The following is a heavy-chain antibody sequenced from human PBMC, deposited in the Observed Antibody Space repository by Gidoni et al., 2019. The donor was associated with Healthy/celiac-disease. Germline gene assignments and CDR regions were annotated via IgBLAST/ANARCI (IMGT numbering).Heavy chain of an antibody. Sequence: QLQLQESGPGLVKPSETLSLTCTVSGGSISSSSYYWGWIRQPPGKGLEWIGSIYYSGSTYYNPSLKSRVTISVDTSKNQFSLKLSSVTAADTAVYYCARQWSIAARGTWFDPWGQGTLVTVSS. D-gene: IGHD6-6*01. V-gene: IGHV4-39*01. CDR1: GGSISSSSYY. CDR2: IYYSGST. J-gene: IGHJ5*02. CDR3: ARQWSIAARGTWFDP.